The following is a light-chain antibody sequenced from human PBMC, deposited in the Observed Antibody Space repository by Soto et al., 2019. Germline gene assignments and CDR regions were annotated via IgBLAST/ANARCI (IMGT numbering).Light chain of an antibody. CDR1: QSISSK. V-gene: IGKV1-9*01. Sequence: DIEMTQSPATLSASVGDRATITCRASQSISSKLAWYQQKPGKAPKLLIYGASTLKSGVPSRFSGSASGTEFTLTISSLQPEDFATYYCQQHDNYPRTFGRGTKVDIK. CDR3: QQHDNYPRT. CDR2: GAS. J-gene: IGKJ1*01.